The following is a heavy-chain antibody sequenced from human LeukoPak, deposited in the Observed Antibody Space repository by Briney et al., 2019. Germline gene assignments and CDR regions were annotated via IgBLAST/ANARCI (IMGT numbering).Heavy chain of an antibody. J-gene: IGHJ4*02. Sequence: GESLKISCKGSGYSFTEFWIGWVRQMPGKGLEWMGITHPGGSETRYDPSFQGQVTISADRSTSTAYLQWSSLRASDTAMYYCARASRDGYNQNFDHWGQGTLVTVSS. V-gene: IGHV5-51*01. CDR3: ARASRDGYNQNFDH. D-gene: IGHD5-24*01. CDR2: THPGGSET. CDR1: GYSFTEFW.